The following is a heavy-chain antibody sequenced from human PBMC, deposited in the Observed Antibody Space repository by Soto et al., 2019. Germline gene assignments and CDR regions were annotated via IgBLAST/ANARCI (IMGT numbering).Heavy chain of an antibody. V-gene: IGHV3-30-3*01. CDR2: ISYDGTNE. CDR1: GFTFTTYA. J-gene: IGHJ4*02. Sequence: PGGSLRLSCTASGFTFTTYAMHWVRQAPGKGLEWVTVISYDGTNEYYADSVKDRFTVSRDNSKNTLYLQMNSLRLEDTAVYYCARDRRYYGSATCPDYWGQGTLVTVPQ. D-gene: IGHD3-10*01. CDR3: ARDRRYYGSATCPDY.